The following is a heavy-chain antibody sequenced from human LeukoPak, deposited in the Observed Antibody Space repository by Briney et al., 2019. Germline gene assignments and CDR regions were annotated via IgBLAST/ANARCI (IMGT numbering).Heavy chain of an antibody. CDR1: GFTFSSHA. CDR3: AKRGAAFDI. J-gene: IGHJ3*02. CDR2: ISGGRGST. Sequence: GGSLRLSCVASGFTFSSHAMRWVRQAPGAGLEWVSDISGGRGSTYYADSVKGRFTVSRDNSKNTLYLQMNSLRVEDTAVYYCAKRGAAFDIWGQGTMVTVSS. V-gene: IGHV3-23*01.